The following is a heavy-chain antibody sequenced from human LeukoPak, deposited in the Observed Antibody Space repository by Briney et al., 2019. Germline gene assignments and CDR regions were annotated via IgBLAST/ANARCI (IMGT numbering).Heavy chain of an antibody. D-gene: IGHD6-13*01. Sequence: GGSLRLSCAASGFTVSSNYMSWVRQAPGKGLEWVSVIYSGGSTYYADSVKGRFTISRDNSKNTLYLQMNSLRVEDTALYYCAKAFSNSWQFDPWGQGTLVTVSS. CDR3: AKAFSNSWQFDP. CDR1: GFTVSSNY. J-gene: IGHJ5*02. CDR2: IYSGGST. V-gene: IGHV3-53*01.